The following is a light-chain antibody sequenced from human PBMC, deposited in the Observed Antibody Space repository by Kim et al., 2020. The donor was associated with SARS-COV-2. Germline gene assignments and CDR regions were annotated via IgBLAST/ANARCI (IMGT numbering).Light chain of an antibody. CDR2: LGS. Sequence: DIVMTQSPLSLPVTPGEPASISCRSSQRLLHSNGYSYLDWYLQKPGQSPQLLIYLGSNRASGVPDRFSGSGSGTDFTLKISRVEAEDFGVYYCMQVLQTPRTFGQGTKLEI. J-gene: IGKJ2*01. V-gene: IGKV2-28*01. CDR1: QRLLHSNGYSY. CDR3: MQVLQTPRT.